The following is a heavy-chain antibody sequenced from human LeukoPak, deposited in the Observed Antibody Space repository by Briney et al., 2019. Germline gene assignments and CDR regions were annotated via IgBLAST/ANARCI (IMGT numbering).Heavy chain of an antibody. J-gene: IGHJ4*02. CDR1: GYTFTDYY. D-gene: IGHD2-2*01. V-gene: IGHV1-2*02. Sequence: ASVKLSCKASGYTFTDYYMNWVRPAPGQGLEWMGWIHPNSGGTNYAQKFQGRVTMTRDTSISTAYMELSRLTFDDTDVYYCGRKSASRKTSEFDYWGQGTLVTVSS. CDR3: GRKSASRKTSEFDY. CDR2: IHPNSGGT.